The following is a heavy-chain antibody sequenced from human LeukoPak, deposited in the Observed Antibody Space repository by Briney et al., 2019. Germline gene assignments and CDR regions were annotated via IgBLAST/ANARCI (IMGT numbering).Heavy chain of an antibody. CDR3: AKFRDSSSWYGYFDY. V-gene: IGHV3-30*18. Sequence: GGSLRLSCAASGFTFSSCGMHWVRQAPGKGLEWVAVISYDGSNKYYADSVKGRFTISRDNSKNTLYLQMNSLRAEDTAVYYCAKFRDSSSWYGYFDYWGQGTLVTVSS. J-gene: IGHJ4*02. CDR2: ISYDGSNK. D-gene: IGHD6-13*01. CDR1: GFTFSSCG.